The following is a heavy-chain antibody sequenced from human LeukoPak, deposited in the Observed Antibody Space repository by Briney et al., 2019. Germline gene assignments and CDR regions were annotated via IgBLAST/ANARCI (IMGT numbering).Heavy chain of an antibody. J-gene: IGHJ4*02. CDR3: ARDSSSYYDSSGYFGY. Sequence: SETLSLTCTVSGGSISSGSYYWVWIRQPPGKGLEWIGTIYSGTTYYNPSLKSRVTISVDTSKNQFSLKLSSVTAADTAVYYCARDSSSYYDSSGYFGYWGQGTLVTVSS. V-gene: IGHV4-39*07. CDR2: IYSGTT. D-gene: IGHD3-22*01. CDR1: GGSISSGSYY.